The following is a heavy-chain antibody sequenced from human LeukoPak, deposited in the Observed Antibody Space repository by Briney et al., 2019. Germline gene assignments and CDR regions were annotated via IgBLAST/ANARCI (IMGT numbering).Heavy chain of an antibody. Sequence: GGSLRLSCAASGFTLSSYAMSWVRQAPGKGLEWVSAISASGGSTYYADSAKGRFTISRDNSKNTLFLQVNSLRVEDTAVYYCAKETKTRGGPIDYWGQGTLVTVSS. V-gene: IGHV3-23*01. CDR2: ISASGGST. J-gene: IGHJ4*02. CDR1: GFTLSSYA. CDR3: AKETKTRGGPIDY. D-gene: IGHD2-2*01.